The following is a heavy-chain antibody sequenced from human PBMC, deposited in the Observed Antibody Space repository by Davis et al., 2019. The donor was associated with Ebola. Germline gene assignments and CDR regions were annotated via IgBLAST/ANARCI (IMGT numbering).Heavy chain of an antibody. CDR2: IYPGDSDT. V-gene: IGHV5-51*01. Sequence: GESLKISCKGSGYSFTSYWIAWVRQMPGKGLEWMGIIYPGDSDTRYRPSFRGQVTISADKSFSTAYLQWSGLKASDTAMYYCARMGKSYYDSLWDYWGQGTLATVSS. J-gene: IGHJ4*02. CDR3: ARMGKSYYDSLWDY. D-gene: IGHD3-10*01. CDR1: GYSFTSYW.